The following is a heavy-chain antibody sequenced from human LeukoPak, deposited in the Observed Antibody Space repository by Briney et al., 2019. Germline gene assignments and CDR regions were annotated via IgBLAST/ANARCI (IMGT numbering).Heavy chain of an antibody. J-gene: IGHJ4*02. Sequence: PGGSLRLSCAASGFTFSSYAMSWVRQAPRKGLEWVSAISGSGGSTYYADSVKGRFTISRDNSKNTLYLQMNSLRAEDTAVYYCAKSLYYYGSGGVFDYWGQGTLVTVSS. CDR3: AKSLYYYGSGGVFDY. CDR1: GFTFSSYA. V-gene: IGHV3-23*01. D-gene: IGHD3-10*01. CDR2: ISGSGGST.